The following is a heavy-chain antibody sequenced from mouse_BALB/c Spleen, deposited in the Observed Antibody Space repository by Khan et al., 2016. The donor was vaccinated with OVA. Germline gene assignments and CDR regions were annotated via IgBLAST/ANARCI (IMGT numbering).Heavy chain of an antibody. CDR2: ISGDSNTA. J-gene: IGHJ2*01. Sequence: EVELVESGGGLVQPGGSRKLSCVASGFTFTSFGMHWVRQAPEKGLEWVAYISGDSNTAYYTDTVTGRFTISRDNPKNTLFLQMTSLRSEDMAIYYCARSYFYGYYFDQWGQGTTLTVSS. V-gene: IGHV5-17*02. CDR3: ARSYFYGYYFDQ. D-gene: IGHD1-1*01. CDR1: GFTFTSFG.